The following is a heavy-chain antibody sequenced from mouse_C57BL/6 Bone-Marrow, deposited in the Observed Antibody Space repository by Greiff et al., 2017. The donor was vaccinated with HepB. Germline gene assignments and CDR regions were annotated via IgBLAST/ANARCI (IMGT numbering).Heavy chain of an antibody. CDR3: AQSYYSNYEDAMDY. CDR1: GYTFTDYY. CDR2: INPNNGGT. J-gene: IGHJ4*01. V-gene: IGHV1-26*01. Sequence: VQLQQSGPELVKPGASVKISCKASGYTFTDYYMNWVKQSHGKSLEWIGDINPNNGGTSYNQKFKGKATLTVDKSSSTAYMELRSLTSEDSAVYYCAQSYYSNYEDAMDYWGQGTSVTVSS. D-gene: IGHD2-5*01.